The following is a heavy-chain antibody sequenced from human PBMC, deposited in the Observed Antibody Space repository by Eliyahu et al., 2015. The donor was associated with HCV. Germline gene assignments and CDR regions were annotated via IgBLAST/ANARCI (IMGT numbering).Heavy chain of an antibody. CDR2: MSGXXGTV. D-gene: IGHD3-10*01. V-gene: IGHV3-11*01. J-gene: IGHJ5*02. CDR3: ARNMGYYGSGSRRSPLNWFDP. Sequence: QVRLVESGGGLVKPGGSLRLSCAASGFTFSDYYMSWIRQAPGKGLEXISXMSGXXGTVHYADSVKGRFTVSRXNSKNSLFLQMNSLRAEDTAVYYCARNMGYYGSGSRRSPLNWFDPWGQGTLVTVSS. CDR1: GFTFSDYY.